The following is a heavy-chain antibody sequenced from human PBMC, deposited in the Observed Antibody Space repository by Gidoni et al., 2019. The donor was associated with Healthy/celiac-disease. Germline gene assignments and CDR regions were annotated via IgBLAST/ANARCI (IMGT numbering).Heavy chain of an antibody. CDR2: ISSNGGST. Sequence: EVQLVESGGVLVQPGGSLSLSSSSSGFTVSSYAMHWVRQAPGQGLEDVSAISSNGGSTYYADSVKGRFTISRDNSKNTLYLQMSSLRAEDTAVYYCVKDLKGYSYNFDYWGQGTLVTVSS. V-gene: IGHV3-64D*06. D-gene: IGHD5-18*01. J-gene: IGHJ4*02. CDR1: GFTVSSYA. CDR3: VKDLKGYSYNFDY.